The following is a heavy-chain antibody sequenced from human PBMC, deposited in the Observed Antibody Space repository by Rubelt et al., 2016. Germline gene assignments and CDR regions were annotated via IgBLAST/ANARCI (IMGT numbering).Heavy chain of an antibody. J-gene: IGHJ6*02. CDR2: ISGSGDST. Sequence: GGGLVQPGGSLRLSCAASGFTFSSYAMSWVRQAPGKGLEWVSIISGSGDSTYYADSVKGRFTISRDNSKNTVILQMNSLGGGDTAVYFCAKLLNPTTWRAVSATDDYYGLDVWGQGTTVTVSS. V-gene: IGHV3-23*01. CDR1: GFTFSSYA. CDR3: AKLLNPTTWRAVSATDDYYGLDV. D-gene: IGHD6-19*01.